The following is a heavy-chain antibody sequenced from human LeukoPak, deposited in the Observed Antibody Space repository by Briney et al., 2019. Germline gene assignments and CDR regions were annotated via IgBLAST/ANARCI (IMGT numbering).Heavy chain of an antibody. CDR1: GYTFTSYY. J-gene: IGHJ1*01. V-gene: IGHV1-46*01. D-gene: IGHD2-2*01. Sequence: ASVKVSCKASGYTFTSYYMHWVRQAPGQGLEWMGIINPSGGSTSYAQKFQGRVTMTRDMSTSTVYMELSSLRSEDTAVYYCARGGVVGYCSSNSCSEYFQHWGQGTLVTVSS. CDR3: ARGGVVGYCSSNSCSEYFQH. CDR2: INPSGGST.